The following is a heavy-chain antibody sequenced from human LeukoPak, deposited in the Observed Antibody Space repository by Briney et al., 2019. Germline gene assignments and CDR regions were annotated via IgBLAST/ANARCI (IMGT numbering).Heavy chain of an antibody. CDR2: INPNSGGT. CDR1: GYTFTGHY. V-gene: IGHV1-2*06. CDR3: ARDLEDSSGYYYYYYYMDV. Sequence: ASVKVSCKASGYTFTGHYMHWVRQAPGQGLEWMGRINPNSGGTNYAQKFQGRVTMTRDTSISTAYMELSRLRSDDTAVYYCARDLEDSSGYYYYYYYMDVWGKGTTVTVSS. J-gene: IGHJ6*03. D-gene: IGHD3-22*01.